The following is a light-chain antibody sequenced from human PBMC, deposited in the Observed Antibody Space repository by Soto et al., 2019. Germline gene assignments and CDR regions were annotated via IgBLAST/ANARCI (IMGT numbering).Light chain of an antibody. CDR1: SSDVGSYNL. V-gene: IGLV2-23*01. CDR3: CSDAGSSTDLV. CDR2: EGS. J-gene: IGLJ2*01. Sequence: QSALTQPASVSGSPGQSITIYCTGTSSDVGSYNLVSWYQPHPGKAPKLMIYEGSKRPSGVSNRFSGSKSGNTASLTISGLQAEDEADYYCCSDAGSSTDLVFGGGTKVPVI.